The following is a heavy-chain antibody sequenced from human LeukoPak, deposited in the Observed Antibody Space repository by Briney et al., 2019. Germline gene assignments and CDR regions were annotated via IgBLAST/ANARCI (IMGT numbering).Heavy chain of an antibody. V-gene: IGHV5-51*01. J-gene: IGHJ4*02. D-gene: IGHD5-24*01. CDR2: IFPGDSDT. CDR3: ARSDGFGQYFDY. Sequence: KAGESLKISCEGSGYSFTNYWIGWVRQLPGKGLEWMGIIFPGDSDTRYSPSFQGQVTISVDKSISTAYLQWSSLRASDTAMYYCARSDGFGQYFDYWGQGTLVTVSS. CDR1: GYSFTNYW.